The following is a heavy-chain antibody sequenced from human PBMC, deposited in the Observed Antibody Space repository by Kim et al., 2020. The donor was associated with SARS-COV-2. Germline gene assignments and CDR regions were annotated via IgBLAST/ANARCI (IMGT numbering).Heavy chain of an antibody. CDR3: AREGGIAAAGTVPPHAFDI. D-gene: IGHD6-13*01. Sequence: ASVKVSCKASGYTFTSYYMHWVRQAPGQGLEWMGIINPSGGSTSYAQKFQGRVTMTRDTSTSTVYMELSSLRSEDTAVYYCAREGGIAAAGTVPPHAFDIWGQGTMVTVSS. J-gene: IGHJ3*02. CDR2: INPSGGST. CDR1: GYTFTSYY. V-gene: IGHV1-46*01.